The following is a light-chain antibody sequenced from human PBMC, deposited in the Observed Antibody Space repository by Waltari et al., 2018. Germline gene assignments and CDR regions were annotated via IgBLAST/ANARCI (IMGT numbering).Light chain of an antibody. J-gene: IGKJ1*01. CDR1: QSITNY. V-gene: IGKV1-39*01. CDR3: QQTSSPPWT. Sequence: DIQMTQSPSSLSASVGDRITITCRASQSITNYLNWYQQRPGKAPQLLIYAASDLQTGVPSRFSGSGSGTDFTLTISSLQPGDFATYYCQQTSSPPWTIGQGTKVEIK. CDR2: AAS.